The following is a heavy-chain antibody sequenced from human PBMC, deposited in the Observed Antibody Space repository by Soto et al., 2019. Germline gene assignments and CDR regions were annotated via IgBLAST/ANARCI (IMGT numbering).Heavy chain of an antibody. J-gene: IGHJ3*01. CDR1: GLTISGKKY. V-gene: IGHV3-53*01. CDR2: LYDVDGS. D-gene: IGHD1-1*01. Sequence: DVQLVESGGGLIQPGESLRLSCAAFGLTISGKKYVAWVRQAPRKGLEWVSALYDVDGSFYADCVTGRFTTSSDSSKTTVYLQMSDLRPDDTAVYYCATWHEREHAFDVWGQGTTVTISS. CDR3: ATWHEREHAFDV.